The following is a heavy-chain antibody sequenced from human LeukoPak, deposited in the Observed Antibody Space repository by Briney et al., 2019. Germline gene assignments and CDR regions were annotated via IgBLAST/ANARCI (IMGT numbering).Heavy chain of an antibody. V-gene: IGHV4-34*01. D-gene: IGHD2-2*01. J-gene: IGHJ3*02. CDR3: ASVTQRGVVPAAMSGFDI. CDR2: INHSGST. CDR1: GGSFSGYY. Sequence: PSETLSLTCAVYGGSFSGYYWSWIRQPPGKGLEWIGEINHSGSTNYNPSLKSRVTISVDTSKNQFSLKLSSVTAADTAVYYCASVTQRGVVPAAMSGFDIWGQGTMVTLSS.